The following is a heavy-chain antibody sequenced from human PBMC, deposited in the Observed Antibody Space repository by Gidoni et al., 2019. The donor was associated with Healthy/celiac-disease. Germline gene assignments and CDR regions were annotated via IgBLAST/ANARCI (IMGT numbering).Heavy chain of an antibody. CDR1: GFTFSSYG. J-gene: IGHJ2*01. CDR2: RWYDGSNK. CDR3: ASGGHYYDSSGSTFDL. D-gene: IGHD3-22*01. Sequence: QVQLVESGGGVVQPGRSLRLSCAASGFTFSSYGMHWVRQAPGKGLEWVAVRWYDGSNKYYADSVKGRFTISRDNSKNTLYLQMNSLRAEDTAVYYCASGGHYYDSSGSTFDLWGRGTLVTVSS. V-gene: IGHV3-33*01.